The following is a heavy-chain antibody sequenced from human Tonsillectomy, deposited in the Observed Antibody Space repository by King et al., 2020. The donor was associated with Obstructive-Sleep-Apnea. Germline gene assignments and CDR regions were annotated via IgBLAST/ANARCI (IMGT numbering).Heavy chain of an antibody. Sequence: GQLVQSGAEVKKPGASLKISCKGSRYRFTSYWIGWVRQMPGKGLECMGIIYPGDSDTRYSPSFQGQVTISADKSISTAYLQWSRLKASDSAMYYCARRESGSYSNFDYWGQGTLVTVSS. CDR1: RYRFTSYW. V-gene: IGHV5-51*01. D-gene: IGHD1-26*01. J-gene: IGHJ4*02. CDR3: ARRESGSYSNFDY. CDR2: IYPGDSDT.